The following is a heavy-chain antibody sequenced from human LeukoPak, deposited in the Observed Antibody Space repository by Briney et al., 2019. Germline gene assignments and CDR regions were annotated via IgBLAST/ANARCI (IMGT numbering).Heavy chain of an antibody. V-gene: IGHV4-34*01. J-gene: IGHJ5*02. CDR3: ARAPKQWLVRWFDP. Sequence: SETLSLTCAVYGGSFSGYYWSWIRQPPGKGLEWIGEINHSGSTNYNPSLKSRVTISVDTSKNQFSLKLSSVTAADTAVYYCARAPKQWLVRWFDPWGQGTLVTVSS. D-gene: IGHD6-19*01. CDR2: INHSGST. CDR1: GGSFSGYY.